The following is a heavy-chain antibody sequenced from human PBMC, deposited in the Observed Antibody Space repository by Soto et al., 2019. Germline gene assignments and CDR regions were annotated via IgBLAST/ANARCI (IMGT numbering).Heavy chain of an antibody. CDR2: ISGSGVST. Sequence: GGSLRLSCAASGFTFSSYAMSWVRQAPGKGLEWVSAISGSGVSTYYADSVKGRFTISRDNSKNTLYLQMNSLRAEDTAVYYCAKDPGFLEWLLYDGMDVWGQGTTVTVSS. CDR1: GFTFSSYA. V-gene: IGHV3-23*01. D-gene: IGHD3-3*01. CDR3: AKDPGFLEWLLYDGMDV. J-gene: IGHJ6*02.